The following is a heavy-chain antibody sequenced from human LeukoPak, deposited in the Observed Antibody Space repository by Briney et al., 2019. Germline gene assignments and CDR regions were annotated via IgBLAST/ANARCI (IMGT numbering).Heavy chain of an antibody. CDR3: ARDRYGDGFAHLDS. Sequence: GASVKVSCKASGYTFTGYYMHWVRQAPGQGLEWMGWINPNSGGTNYAQKFQGRVTMTRDTSISTAYMELSRLRSDDTAVYYCARDRYGDGFAHLDSWGQGALVTVSS. J-gene: IGHJ4*02. CDR2: INPNSGGT. CDR1: GYTFTGYY. V-gene: IGHV1-2*02. D-gene: IGHD5-24*01.